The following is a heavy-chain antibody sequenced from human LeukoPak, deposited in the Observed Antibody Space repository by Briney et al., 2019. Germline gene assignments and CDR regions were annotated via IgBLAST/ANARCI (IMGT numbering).Heavy chain of an antibody. V-gene: IGHV1-58*02. D-gene: IGHD3-22*01. Sequence: ASVKVSCKASGFTFTSSAMQWVRQALGQRLEGIGWIVVGSGNTNYPQKFQERVTTTRDMSPSTASMELRSLRSEDTAVYYCAAAAYYDSSGYYYSRWGFDYWGQGTLVTVSS. CDR1: GFTFTSSA. J-gene: IGHJ4*02. CDR3: AAAAYYDSSGYYYSRWGFDY. CDR2: IVVGSGNT.